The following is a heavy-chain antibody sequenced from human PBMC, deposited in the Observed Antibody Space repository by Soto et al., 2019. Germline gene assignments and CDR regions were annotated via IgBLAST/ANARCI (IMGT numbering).Heavy chain of an antibody. CDR2: IYYSGST. D-gene: IGHD4-17*01. CDR1: GGSISSSSYY. Sequence: TSETLSLTCTVSGGSISSSSYYWGWIRQPPGKGLEWIGSIYYSGSTYYNPSLKSRVTISVDTSKNQFSLNLSSVTAADTAVYYCARGGDYEGWGQGTLVTVSS. CDR3: ARGGDYEG. V-gene: IGHV4-39*01. J-gene: IGHJ4*02.